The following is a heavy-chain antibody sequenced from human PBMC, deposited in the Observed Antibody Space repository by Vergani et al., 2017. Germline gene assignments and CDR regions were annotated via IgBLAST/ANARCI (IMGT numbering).Heavy chain of an antibody. CDR2: IYYSGST. D-gene: IGHD5-12*01. V-gene: IGHV4-59*01. CDR1: GGSISSYY. Sequence: QVQLQESGPGLVKPSETLSLTCTVSGGSISSYYWSWIRQPPGKGLEWIGYIYYSGSTNYNPSLKSRVTISVDTSKNQFSLKLSSVTAADTAVYYCARGGYSGYPVHYWGQGTLVTVSS. J-gene: IGHJ4*02. CDR3: ARGGYSGYPVHY.